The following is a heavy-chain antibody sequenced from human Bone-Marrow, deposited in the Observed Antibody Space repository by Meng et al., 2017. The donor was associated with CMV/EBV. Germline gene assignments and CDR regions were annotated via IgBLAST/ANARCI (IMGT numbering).Heavy chain of an antibody. CDR3: ARINSSSSYGMEV. V-gene: IGHV4-59*12. Sequence: SETLSLTCTVSGGSINSYYWSWIRQPPGKGLEWIGSIYYSGSTYYNSSLKSRVTISVDTSKNQFSLKLSSVTAADTAVYYCARINSSSSYGMEVWGQGTTVNVPS. J-gene: IGHJ6*02. D-gene: IGHD6-6*01. CDR1: GGSINSYY. CDR2: IYYSGST.